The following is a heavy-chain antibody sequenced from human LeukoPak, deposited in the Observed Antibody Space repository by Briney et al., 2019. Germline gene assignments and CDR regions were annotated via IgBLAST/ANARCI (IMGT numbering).Heavy chain of an antibody. CDR2: ISAYNGNT. V-gene: IGHV1-18*01. CDR1: GYTFTSYG. Sequence: ASVKVSCKASGYTFTSYGISWVRQAPGQGLEWMGWISAYNGNTNYAQKLQGRVTMTTDTSTSTAYMELRSLRSDDTAVYYCARAPCSGGSCYWLDYWGQGTLVTVSS. J-gene: IGHJ4*02. CDR3: ARAPCSGGSCYWLDY. D-gene: IGHD2-15*01.